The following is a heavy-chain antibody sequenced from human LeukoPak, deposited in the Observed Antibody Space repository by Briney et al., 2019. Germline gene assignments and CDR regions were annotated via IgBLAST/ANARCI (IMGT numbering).Heavy chain of an antibody. V-gene: IGHV4-34*01. CDR3: ARGRTSRYCSSTSCYHYYYYGMDV. CDR2: INHSGST. Sequence: PSETLSLTCAVYGGSFSGYYWSWIRQPPGKGLEWIGEINHSGSTNYNPSLKSRVTMSVDTSKNQFSLKLSSVTAADTAVYYCARGRTSRYCSSTSCYHYYYYGMDVWGQGTTVTVSS. J-gene: IGHJ6*02. CDR1: GGSFSGYY. D-gene: IGHD2-2*01.